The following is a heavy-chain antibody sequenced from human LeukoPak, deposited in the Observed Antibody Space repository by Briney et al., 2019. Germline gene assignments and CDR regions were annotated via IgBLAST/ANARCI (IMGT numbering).Heavy chain of an antibody. CDR3: ARAPTAMGAFDI. D-gene: IGHD5-18*01. CDR1: GYFISSGHY. Sequence: PSETLSLTCKVSGYFISSGHYWCCIRQAPGRGLEWIGSVYHSGSTYYTPSLKRRVTISFDTSKNHYSPDLSSVTAADTAVYYCARAPTAMGAFDIWGEGTMVTVSS. J-gene: IGHJ3*02. CDR2: VYHSGST. V-gene: IGHV4-38-2*02.